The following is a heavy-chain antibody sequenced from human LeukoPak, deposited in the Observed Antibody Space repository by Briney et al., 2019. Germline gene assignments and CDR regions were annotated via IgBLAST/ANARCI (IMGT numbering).Heavy chain of an antibody. D-gene: IGHD3-3*01. CDR1: GDSINNYH. V-gene: IGHV4-59*01. J-gene: IGHJ4*02. Sequence: SETLSLTCTVSGDSINNYHWSWIRQPPGKGLEWIGYIYYSGSTNYNLSLKSRVTISVDTSENQFSLKLSSVTAADTAVYYCARFSDQIAIFGVVNYFLGDWGQGILVTVSS. CDR2: IYYSGST. CDR3: ARFSDQIAIFGVVNYFLGD.